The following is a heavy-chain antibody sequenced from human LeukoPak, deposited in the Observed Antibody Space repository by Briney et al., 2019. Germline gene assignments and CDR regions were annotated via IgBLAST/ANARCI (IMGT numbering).Heavy chain of an antibody. CDR2: INWNGAWT. V-gene: IGHV3-20*04. Sequence: GGSLSLSCAASGFKFDDYGMSWVRQAPGNGLEWVCDINWNGAWTGYADSVKGRFTISRDNAKNSLYLQMNSLRAEDTALYYCAGYYYDSSRGFDLWGQGTLVTVSS. D-gene: IGHD3-22*01. CDR1: GFKFDDYG. CDR3: AGYYYDSSRGFDL. J-gene: IGHJ5*02.